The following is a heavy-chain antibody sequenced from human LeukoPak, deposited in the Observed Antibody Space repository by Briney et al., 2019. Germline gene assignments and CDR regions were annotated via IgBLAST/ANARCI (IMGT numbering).Heavy chain of an antibody. J-gene: IGHJ4*02. Sequence: PSETLSLTCTVSGHSINSGYYWGWIRQPPGKGLEWIGNFYYGGGTYYNPSLKSRVTISLDTSKNQFSLKLTSVTAADTATYYCARGNVVLDYWGQGTLVTVSS. CDR2: FYYGGGT. V-gene: IGHV4-38-2*02. CDR1: GHSINSGYY. CDR3: ARGNVVLDY. D-gene: IGHD2-8*02.